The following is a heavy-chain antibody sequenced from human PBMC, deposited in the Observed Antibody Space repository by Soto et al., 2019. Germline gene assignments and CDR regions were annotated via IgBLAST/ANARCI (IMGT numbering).Heavy chain of an antibody. CDR3: ARNAGGMPLDY. J-gene: IGHJ4*02. D-gene: IGHD2-2*01. CDR1: GGTFSSYA. V-gene: IGHV1-69*06. CDR2: IIPIFGTA. Sequence: SVKVSCKASGGTFSSYAISWVRQAPGQGLEWMGGIIPIFGTANYAQKFQRRVTITADKSTSTAYMELSSLRSEDTALYYCARNAGGMPLDYSGQGTLVTVSS.